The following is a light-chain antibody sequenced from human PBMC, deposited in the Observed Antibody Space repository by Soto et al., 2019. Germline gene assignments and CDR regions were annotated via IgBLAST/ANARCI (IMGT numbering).Light chain of an antibody. J-gene: IGKJ4*01. CDR3: QQDGSSPLT. V-gene: IGKV1-12*01. Sequence: DIQMTQSPSTVSASIGDTVTITCPSQRVSSTLLAWYQQKPGKAPKLLIYGASTVESGVPARFSGRGSGTDFTLTISSLQPEDFAAYFCQQDGSSPLTFGGGTKVDIK. CDR1: QRVSSTL. CDR2: GAS.